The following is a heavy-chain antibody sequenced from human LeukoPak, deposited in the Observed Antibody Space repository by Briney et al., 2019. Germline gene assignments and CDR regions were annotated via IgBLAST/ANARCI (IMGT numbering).Heavy chain of an antibody. CDR1: GFTFSTFA. CDR3: AKNLGRVYSSHPFDY. J-gene: IGHJ4*02. D-gene: IGHD6-13*01. V-gene: IGHV3-64*01. CDR2: INTNGGTT. Sequence: PGGSLRLSCAASGFTFSTFAMQWVRQAPEKGLEYVSGINTNGGTTYYANSVKGRFTISRDNPKNTLYLQMGSLRVEDTAVYYCAKNLGRVYSSHPFDYWGQGTLVTVSS.